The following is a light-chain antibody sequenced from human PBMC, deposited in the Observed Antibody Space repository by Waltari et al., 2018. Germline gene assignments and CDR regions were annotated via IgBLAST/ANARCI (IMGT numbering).Light chain of an antibody. CDR2: ECT. CDR3: CSYGGPSSWV. CDR1: SRDIGNYYL. J-gene: IGLJ3*02. Sequence: QSALTPPASMSGSPGQSITVSCPGTSRDIGNYYLVSWYQQFPGKAPKLIIYECTERPSGISSRFSGSKSGNTAFLTISGLQAEDEADYHCCSYGGPSSWVFGGGTKLTVL. V-gene: IGLV2-23*01.